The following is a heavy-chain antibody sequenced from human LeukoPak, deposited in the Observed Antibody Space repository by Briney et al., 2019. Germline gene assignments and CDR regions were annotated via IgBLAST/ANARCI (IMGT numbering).Heavy chain of an antibody. CDR1: GGSISSSSYY. J-gene: IGHJ4*02. V-gene: IGHV4-39*01. Sequence: SETLSLTCTVSGGSISSSSYYWGWIRQPPGKGLEWIGSIYYSGSTYYNPSLKSRVTISVDTSKNQFSLKLSSVTAADTAVYYCARHSSSWCYFDYWGQGTPVTVSS. CDR3: ARHSSSWCYFDY. D-gene: IGHD6-13*01. CDR2: IYYSGST.